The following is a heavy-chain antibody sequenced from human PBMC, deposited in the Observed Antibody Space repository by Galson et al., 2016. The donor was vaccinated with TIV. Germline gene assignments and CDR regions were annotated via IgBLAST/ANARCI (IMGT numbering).Heavy chain of an antibody. CDR2: IIESGRTI. J-gene: IGHJ4*02. V-gene: IGHV3-48*03. D-gene: IGHD2-2*02. CDR3: ARGRGYCTTTSCYMDY. Sequence: SLRLSCAATGFSFSSYEMNWVRQALGKGLEWVSYIIESGRTIYYADSVKGRFTISRDNAKNSLYLQMNSLRAEDTAVYYCARGRGYCTTTSCYMDYWGQGTLVTVSS. CDR1: GFSFSSYE.